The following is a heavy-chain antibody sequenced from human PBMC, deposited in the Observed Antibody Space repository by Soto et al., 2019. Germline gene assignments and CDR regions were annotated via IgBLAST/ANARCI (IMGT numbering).Heavy chain of an antibody. D-gene: IGHD2-21*01. CDR1: GGSVITGTYY. CDR3: TRGGDAYKNGH. CDR2: IHYSGST. J-gene: IGHJ4*02. V-gene: IGHV4-61*01. Sequence: SETLSLTCPVPGGSVITGTYYWSWIRQPPGKGLEWIGFIHYSGSTNYNPSLKSRVTMSVDTSKNQFSLKLTSVNAADTAVYYCTRGGDAYKNGHWGQGTLVTVSS.